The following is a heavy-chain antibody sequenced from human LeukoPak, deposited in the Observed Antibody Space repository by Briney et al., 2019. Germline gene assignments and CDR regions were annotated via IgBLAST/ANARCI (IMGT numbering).Heavy chain of an antibody. D-gene: IGHD3-10*01. Sequence: PSQTLSLTCTVSGGSISSGGYYWSWIRQHPGKGLEWIGYIYYSGSTYYNPSLKSRVTISVDTSKNQFSLKLSSVTAADTAVYYCAREMTSGGTFDYWGQGTLVTVSS. J-gene: IGHJ4*02. CDR1: GGSISSGGYY. CDR2: IYYSGST. V-gene: IGHV4-31*03. CDR3: AREMTSGGTFDY.